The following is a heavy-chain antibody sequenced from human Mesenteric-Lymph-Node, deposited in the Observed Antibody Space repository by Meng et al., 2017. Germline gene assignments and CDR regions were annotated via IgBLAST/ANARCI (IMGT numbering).Heavy chain of an antibody. CDR2: INPNSGGT. V-gene: IGHV1-2*06. CDR1: GYTFTDYY. Sequence: QGQVVQAGAEGRKPGASVKVACKAAGYTFTDYYMHWVRQAPGQGLEWMGRINPNSGGTHYAQKFQGRVTMTRDTSITTAYMELSRLRSDDTAVYYCARSMGSGGWYVDYWGQGTLVTVSS. D-gene: IGHD6-19*01. J-gene: IGHJ4*02. CDR3: ARSMGSGGWYVDY.